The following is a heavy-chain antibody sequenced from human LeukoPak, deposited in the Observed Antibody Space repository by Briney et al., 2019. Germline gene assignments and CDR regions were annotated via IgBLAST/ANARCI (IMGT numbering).Heavy chain of an antibody. CDR1: GYTFTSYD. J-gene: IGHJ5*02. CDR2: MNPNSGNT. D-gene: IGHD1-7*01. Sequence: ASVTVSCTASGYTFTSYDINWVRQAPGQGLEWMGWMNPNSGNTGYAQKFQGRVTMTRNTSISTAYMELSSLRSEDTAVYYCARDRPGTTFSDWFDPWGQGTLVTVSS. V-gene: IGHV1-8*01. CDR3: ARDRPGTTFSDWFDP.